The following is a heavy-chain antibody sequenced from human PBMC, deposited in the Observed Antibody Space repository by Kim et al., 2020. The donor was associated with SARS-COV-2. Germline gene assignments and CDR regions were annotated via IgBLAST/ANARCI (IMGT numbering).Heavy chain of an antibody. Sequence: SETLSLTCTVSGGSINNNFWSFIRQPAGKGLEWIGRIHSGGSVNYNPSLRSRVTMSVDTSRNQFSLRLNSVTAADAAVYYCAKDSTYRGNCFDPWGQGALVTVSS. D-gene: IGHD1-26*01. CDR1: GGSINNNF. CDR2: IHSGGSV. V-gene: IGHV4-4*07. J-gene: IGHJ5*02. CDR3: AKDSTYRGNCFDP.